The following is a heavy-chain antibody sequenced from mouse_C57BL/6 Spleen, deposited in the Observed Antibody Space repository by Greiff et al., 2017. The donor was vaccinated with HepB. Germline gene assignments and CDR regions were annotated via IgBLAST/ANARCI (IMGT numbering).Heavy chain of an antibody. V-gene: IGHV14-4*01. J-gene: IGHJ3*01. CDR3: TGYGRGFAY. CDR1: GFNIKDDY. CDR2: IDPENGDT. Sequence: EVQLQQSGAELVRPGASVKLSCTASGFNIKDDYMHWVKQRPEQGLEWIGWIDPENGDTEYASKFQGKATITADTSSNTAYLQLSSLTFEDTAVYYCTGYGRGFAYWGQGTLVTVSA. D-gene: IGHD1-1*02.